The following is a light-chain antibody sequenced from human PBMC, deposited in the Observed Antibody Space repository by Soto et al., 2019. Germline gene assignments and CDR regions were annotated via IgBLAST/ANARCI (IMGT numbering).Light chain of an antibody. CDR3: QQANSFPLT. J-gene: IGKJ4*01. V-gene: IGKV1-12*01. CDR2: DAS. Sequence: DIQMTQSPSSVSASVGDRVTITCRASQDISIWLAWYHQKPGKAPKLLIYDASTLQSGVPSRFSGSGSGTDFALTISSLQPEDFATYYCQQANSFPLTFGGGTKVEIK. CDR1: QDISIW.